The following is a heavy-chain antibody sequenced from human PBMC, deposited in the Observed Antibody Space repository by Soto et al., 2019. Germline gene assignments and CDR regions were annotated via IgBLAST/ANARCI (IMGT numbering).Heavy chain of an antibody. J-gene: IGHJ6*02. Sequence: ASVKVSCKSSGYPFTHYGITWVRRAPGQGLEWMGWISPFNGNTNYGQTLQGRVTLITDTSTSTVYMELRSLRSDDTAVYYCARDQSFDRSYYYGIDVWGQGTTVTVSS. CDR1: GYPFTHYG. CDR2: ISPFNGNT. D-gene: IGHD3-10*01. V-gene: IGHV1-18*01. CDR3: ARDQSFDRSYYYGIDV.